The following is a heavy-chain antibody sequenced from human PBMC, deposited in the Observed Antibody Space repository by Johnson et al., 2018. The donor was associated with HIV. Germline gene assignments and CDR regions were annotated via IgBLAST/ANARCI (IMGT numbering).Heavy chain of an antibody. Sequence: QMLLVESGGGVVQPGGSLRLSCAASGFTFSSYGMHWVRQAPGKGLEWVAFIRYDGSNKYYADSVKGRLTISRDNSKNTLYLQMNSLRAEDTAVYYCARDTDIVVVPARGDAFDIWGQGTMVTVSS. V-gene: IGHV3-30*02. CDR3: ARDTDIVVVPARGDAFDI. J-gene: IGHJ3*02. D-gene: IGHD2-2*01. CDR1: GFTFSSYG. CDR2: IRYDGSNK.